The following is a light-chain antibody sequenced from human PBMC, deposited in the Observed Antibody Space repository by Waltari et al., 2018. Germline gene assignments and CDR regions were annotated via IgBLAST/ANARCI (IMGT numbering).Light chain of an antibody. J-gene: IGLJ1*01. Sequence: SYELTQPPSVSVAPGQTARITCDGDKIGSKNVHWYQHKQGQAPVLVVYDDGDRPSGIPERCAGSNSGNTAALTISRVYAGDEAEYYCQVWDSGSNHYVFGTVTKVTVL. V-gene: IGLV3-21*02. CDR1: KIGSKN. CDR2: DDG. CDR3: QVWDSGSNHYV.